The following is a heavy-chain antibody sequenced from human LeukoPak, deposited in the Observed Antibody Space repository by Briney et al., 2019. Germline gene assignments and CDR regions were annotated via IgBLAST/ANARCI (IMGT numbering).Heavy chain of an antibody. CDR2: INPNSGGT. V-gene: IGHV1-2*06. D-gene: IGHD3-10*01. J-gene: IGHJ6*02. Sequence: ASVRVSCKASGYTFTGYYMHWVRQAPGQGLEWMGRINPNSGGTNYAQKFQGRVTMTRDTSISTAYMELSRLRSDDTAVYYCARKTTYYYGSGSYSYGMDVWGQGTTVTVSS. CDR3: ARKTTYYYGSGSYSYGMDV. CDR1: GYTFTGYY.